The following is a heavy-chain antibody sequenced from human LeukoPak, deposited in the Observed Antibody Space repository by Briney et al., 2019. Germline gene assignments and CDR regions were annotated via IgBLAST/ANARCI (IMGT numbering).Heavy chain of an antibody. J-gene: IGHJ4*02. Sequence: SGPTPENPTQTLTLTCSFSGFSLTTSGVGVGWIRQSPGKAPEWLALIYWNNDNRYSPSLKTRLTITKDTSKNQVVLTMTEMNPVDTATYYCAHYGDYRFMYYFDYWGQGTLVTVSS. CDR1: GFSLTTSGVG. CDR3: AHYGDYRFMYYFDY. V-gene: IGHV2-5*01. D-gene: IGHD4-17*01. CDR2: IYWNNDN.